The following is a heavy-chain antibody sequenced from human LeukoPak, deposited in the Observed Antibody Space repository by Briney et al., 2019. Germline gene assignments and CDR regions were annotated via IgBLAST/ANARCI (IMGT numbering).Heavy chain of an antibody. CDR2: IYYSGST. CDR3: AREVGLGATYFDY. D-gene: IGHD1-26*01. Sequence: SETLSLTCTVSGGSISNKYWSWIRQPPGKGLEWIGYIYYSGSTNYNPSLKSRVTISVDTSKNQFSLKLSSVTAADTAVYYCAREVGLGATYFDYWGQGTLVTVSS. CDR1: GGSISNKY. V-gene: IGHV4-59*01. J-gene: IGHJ4*02.